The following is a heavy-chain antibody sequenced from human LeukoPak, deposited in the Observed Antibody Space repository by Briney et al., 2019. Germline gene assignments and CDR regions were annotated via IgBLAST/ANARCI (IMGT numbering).Heavy chain of an antibody. Sequence: GGSLRLSCAASGFTFSTAWMSWARQAPGKGLEWVGRIKSQISGGTIDYAAPVKGRFTISRDDSKNTLDLQMNSLKAEDTAVYYCTAGTGRTDHDNWGQGTLVTVSS. D-gene: IGHD1-14*01. CDR2: IKSQISGGTI. V-gene: IGHV3-15*05. CDR3: TAGTGRTDHDN. J-gene: IGHJ4*02. CDR1: GFTFSTAW.